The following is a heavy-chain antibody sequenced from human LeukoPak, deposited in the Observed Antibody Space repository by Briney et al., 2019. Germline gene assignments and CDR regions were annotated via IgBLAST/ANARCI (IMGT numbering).Heavy chain of an antibody. D-gene: IGHD5-12*01. J-gene: IGHJ4*02. V-gene: IGHV1-69*13. CDR3: ARVGRIMVATNPYFDY. CDR2: IIPIFGTA. CDR1: GGTFSSYA. Sequence: SVTVSFTASGGTFSSYAISWVRQAPGQGLEWMGGIIPIFGTANYAQKFQGRVTITADESTSTAYMELSSLRSEDTAVYYCARVGRIMVATNPYFDYWGQGTLVTVSS.